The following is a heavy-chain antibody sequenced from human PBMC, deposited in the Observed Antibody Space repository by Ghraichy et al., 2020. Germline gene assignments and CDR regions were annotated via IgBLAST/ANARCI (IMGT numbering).Heavy chain of an antibody. CDR2: ISSSSSTI. Sequence: GGSLRLSCAASGFTFSSYSMNWVRQAPGKGLEWVSYISSSSSTIYYADSVKGRFTISRDNAKNSLYLQMNSLRDEDTAVYYCASQHYYDSSGYYLTPYYFDYWGQGTLVTVSS. V-gene: IGHV3-48*02. D-gene: IGHD3-22*01. CDR1: GFTFSSYS. J-gene: IGHJ4*02. CDR3: ASQHYYDSSGYYLTPYYFDY.